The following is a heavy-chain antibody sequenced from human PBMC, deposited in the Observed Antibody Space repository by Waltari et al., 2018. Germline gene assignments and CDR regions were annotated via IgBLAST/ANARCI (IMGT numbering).Heavy chain of an antibody. CDR3: ARDRDNFDY. CDR1: GGSISSGYYY. J-gene: IGHJ4*02. CDR2: IYSNSGST. Sequence: QVQLQESGPGVVKPSETLSLTCAVSGGSISSGYYYWSWIRQPPGKGLEWIGGIYSNSGSTNYNPSLKSRVTISKDTSKNQFSLKLSSVTAADTAVYYCARDRDNFDYWGQGVLVTVSS. V-gene: IGHV4-39*07.